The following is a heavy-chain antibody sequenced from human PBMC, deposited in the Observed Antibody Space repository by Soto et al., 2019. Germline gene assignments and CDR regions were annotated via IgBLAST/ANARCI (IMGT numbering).Heavy chain of an antibody. J-gene: IGHJ6*02. D-gene: IGHD4-17*01. V-gene: IGHV3-30*18. CDR3: AKDRSFMGDYDHLDYYYYYYGMDV. Sequence: GGSLRLSCAASGFTFSSYGMHWVRQAPGKGLEWVAVISYDGSNKYYADSVKGRFTIARDNSKNTLYLQMNSLRAEDTAVYYCAKDRSFMGDYDHLDYYYYYYGMDVWGQGTTVTVSS. CDR1: GFTFSSYG. CDR2: ISYDGSNK.